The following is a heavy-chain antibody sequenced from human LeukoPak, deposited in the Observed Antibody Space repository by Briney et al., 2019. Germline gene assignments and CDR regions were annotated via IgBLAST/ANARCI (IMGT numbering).Heavy chain of an antibody. CDR1: GYSFTSYW. V-gene: IGHV5-51*01. J-gene: IGHJ4*02. D-gene: IGHD4-11*01. CDR3: ARAPTSVSNPYYFGY. Sequence: GESLKISCKGSGYSFTSYWIGWVRQMPGKGLEWMGIIYPGDSDTRYSPSFQGQVTISADKSISTAYLQWSSLKASDTAMYYCARAPTSVSNPYYFGYWGQGALVTVSS. CDR2: IYPGDSDT.